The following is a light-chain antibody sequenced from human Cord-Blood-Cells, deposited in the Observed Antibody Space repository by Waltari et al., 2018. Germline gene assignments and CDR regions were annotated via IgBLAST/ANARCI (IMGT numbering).Light chain of an antibody. J-gene: IGKJ2*01. CDR2: KAS. CDR3: QQYNSYSYT. Sequence: DIQMTQSPSTLSASVGDRVXXTCRASQSISSWLAWYQQKPGKAPKLLIYKASSLESGVPSRFSGSGSGTEFTLTISSLQPDDFATYYCQQYNSYSYTFGQGTKLEIK. CDR1: QSISSW. V-gene: IGKV1-5*03.